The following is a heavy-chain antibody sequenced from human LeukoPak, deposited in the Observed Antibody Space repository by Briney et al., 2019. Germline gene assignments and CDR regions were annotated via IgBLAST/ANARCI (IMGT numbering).Heavy chain of an antibody. Sequence: GGSLRLSCAASGFTVSSNYMSWVRQAPGKGLEWVSVIYSGGSTYYADSVKGRFTISRDNSKNTLYLQMNSLRAEDTAVYYCAREATGDYYYYMDVWGKGTTVTVSS. CDR3: AREATGDYYYYMDV. J-gene: IGHJ6*03. V-gene: IGHV3-66*02. CDR2: IYSGGST. D-gene: IGHD1-26*01. CDR1: GFTVSSNY.